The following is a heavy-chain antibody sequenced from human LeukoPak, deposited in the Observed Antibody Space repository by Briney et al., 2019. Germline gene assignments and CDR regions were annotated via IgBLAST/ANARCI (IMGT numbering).Heavy chain of an antibody. CDR3: AKDGGWSGYYTDY. CDR2: IKTDGSSI. V-gene: IGHV3-74*01. CDR1: GFTFSSYW. D-gene: IGHD3-3*01. J-gene: IGHJ4*02. Sequence: QPGGSLRLSCAASGFTFSSYWMNRVRQAPGKGLVWVSRIKTDGSSISYADSVKGRFTISRDNAKNTLYLQMNSLRAEDTAVYYCAKDGGWSGYYTDYWGQGTLVTVSS.